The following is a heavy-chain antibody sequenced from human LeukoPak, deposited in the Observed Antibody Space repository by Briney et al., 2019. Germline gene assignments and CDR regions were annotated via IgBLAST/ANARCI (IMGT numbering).Heavy chain of an antibody. CDR3: ELVVPAANIDY. CDR2: IIPIFGTA. D-gene: IGHD2-2*01. CDR1: GGTFSSYA. Sequence: GASVKVSCKASGGTFSSYAISWVRQAPGQGLEWMGGIIPIFGTANYAQKFQGRVTITADESTSTAYMELSSLRSEDTAVYYCELVVPAANIDYWGQGTLVTVSS. J-gene: IGHJ4*02. V-gene: IGHV1-69*13.